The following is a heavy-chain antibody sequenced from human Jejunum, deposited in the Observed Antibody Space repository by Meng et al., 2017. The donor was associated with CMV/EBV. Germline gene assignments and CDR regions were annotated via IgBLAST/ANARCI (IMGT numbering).Heavy chain of an antibody. CDR2: VYHSGTT. CDR1: GASITDSY. Sequence: TVSGASITDSYWAWIRQTPGKGLEWIGYVYHSGTTHYNPSLKSRVAISVDTSKNQFSLRLNSVTAADTALYYCARDTFARRNGMDVWGQGITVTVS. V-gene: IGHV4-59*01. CDR3: ARDTFARRNGMDV. J-gene: IGHJ6*02.